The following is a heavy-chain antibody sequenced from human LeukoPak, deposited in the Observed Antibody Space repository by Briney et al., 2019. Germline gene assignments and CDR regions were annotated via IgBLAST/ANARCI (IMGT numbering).Heavy chain of an antibody. D-gene: IGHD2-15*01. J-gene: IGHJ4*02. Sequence: GASVNVSCKASGYTFSAYYMHWVRQAPGQGLDWMGWIDTNSCATKYAQKFQGRVTITRDTSIGTAYMELSTLISDDTAVYYCASEAFCVGGSCQLHRVASWGPGTLVTVSS. CDR1: GYTFSAYY. V-gene: IGHV1-2*02. CDR3: ASEAFCVGGSCQLHRVAS. CDR2: IDTNSCAT.